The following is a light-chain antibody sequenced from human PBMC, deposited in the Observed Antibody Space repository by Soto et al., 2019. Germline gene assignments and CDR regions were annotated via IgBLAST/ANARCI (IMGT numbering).Light chain of an antibody. CDR1: SSNNGNNY. V-gene: IGLV1-51*01. CDR2: DNN. Sequence: QSVLTQPPSVSAAPGQKVTTSCSGSSSNNGNNYVSWYQQLPGTAPKLLIYDNNKRPSGIPDRFSGSKSGTSATLGITGLQTGDEADYYCGTWDSSLSSVVFGGGTKLTVL. J-gene: IGLJ2*01. CDR3: GTWDSSLSSVV.